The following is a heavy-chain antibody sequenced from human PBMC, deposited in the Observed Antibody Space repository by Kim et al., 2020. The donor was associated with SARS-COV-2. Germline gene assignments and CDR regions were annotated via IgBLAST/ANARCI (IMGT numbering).Heavy chain of an antibody. V-gene: IGHV3-21*01. CDR3: ATDLIYSRSLYYGMDV. CDR1: GFTFSSYS. D-gene: IGHD6-13*01. J-gene: IGHJ6*02. Sequence: GGSLRLSCAASGFTFSSYSMNWVRQAPGKGLEWVSSMSSSSSYIYYADSVKGRFTISRDNAKNSLYLQMNSLRAEDTAVYYCATDLIYSRSLYYGMDVWGQGTTVTVSS. CDR2: MSSSSSYI.